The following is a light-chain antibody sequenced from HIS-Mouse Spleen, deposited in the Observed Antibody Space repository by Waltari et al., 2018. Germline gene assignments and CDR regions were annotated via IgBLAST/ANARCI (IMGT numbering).Light chain of an antibody. J-gene: IGKJ3*01. CDR2: WAS. CDR3: QQYYSTPFT. CDR1: QSVLYSSKNKNY. Sequence: DIVMTQSPDSLAVSLGERATINCKSSQSVLYSSKNKNYLAWYKQKPGQPPKLLIYWASTREAGVPDQLSGSGSGTDFTLTISSLQAEDVAVYYCQQYYSTPFTFGPGTKVDI. V-gene: IGKV4-1*01.